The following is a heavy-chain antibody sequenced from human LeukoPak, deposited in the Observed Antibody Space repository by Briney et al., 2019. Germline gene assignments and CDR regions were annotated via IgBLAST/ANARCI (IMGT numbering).Heavy chain of an antibody. CDR2: IIPMSDAP. D-gene: IGHD4/OR15-4a*01. Sequence: SVKVSCKGSGGTFSTYPITWVRQAPGQGLEWMGGIIPMSDAPNYAQKFQGRLTIKSDESTRTAYMELSSLTSEDTAVYYCARRWAYANYVGYFDSWGQGTLVTVSS. CDR1: GGTFSTYP. J-gene: IGHJ4*02. V-gene: IGHV1-69*13. CDR3: ARRWAYANYVGYFDS.